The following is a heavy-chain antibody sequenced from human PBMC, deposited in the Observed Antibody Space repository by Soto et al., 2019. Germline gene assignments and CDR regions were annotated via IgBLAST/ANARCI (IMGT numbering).Heavy chain of an antibody. J-gene: IGHJ6*02. V-gene: IGHV1-18*01. CDR2: ISAYNGNT. CDR3: ARAYEDTAMGAGDFDFWMDV. Sequence: ASVKVSCKASGYTFTSYGISWVRQAPGQGLEWMGWISAYNGNTNYAQKLQGRVTMTTETSTSTAYMGLRSLRSDETAVYYCARAYEDTAMGAGDFDFWMDVWGQGTTVTVSS. CDR1: GYTFTSYG. D-gene: IGHD5-18*01.